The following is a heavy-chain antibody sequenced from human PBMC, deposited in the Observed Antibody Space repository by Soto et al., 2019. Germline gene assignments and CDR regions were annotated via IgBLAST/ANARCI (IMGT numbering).Heavy chain of an antibody. CDR2: ISWNSGSI. D-gene: IGHD7-27*01. Sequence: GGSLRLSCAAYGFTFDDYAMHWVRQAPGKGLEWVSGISWNSGSIGYADSVKGRFTISRDNAKNSLYLQRNSLRAEDTALYYCAKDTGEELGDFYSYYGMDVWGQGTTVTVSS. J-gene: IGHJ6*02. V-gene: IGHV3-9*01. CDR3: AKDTGEELGDFYSYYGMDV. CDR1: GFTFDDYA.